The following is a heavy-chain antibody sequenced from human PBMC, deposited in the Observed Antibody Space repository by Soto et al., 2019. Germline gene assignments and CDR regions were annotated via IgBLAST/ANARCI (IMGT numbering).Heavy chain of an antibody. CDR3: ARGFGSGRGRHYYYYGMDV. CDR1: GSGYTVDY. D-gene: IGHD3-10*01. Sequence: WKGSGSGYTVDYMRCRRQTHEQGLDWMGWINPNSGGTNYAQKFQGWVTMTRDTSISTAYMELSRLRSDDTAVYYCARGFGSGRGRHYYYYGMDVCGQGTTVTVSS. J-gene: IGHJ6*02. V-gene: IGHV1-2*04. CDR2: INPNSGGT.